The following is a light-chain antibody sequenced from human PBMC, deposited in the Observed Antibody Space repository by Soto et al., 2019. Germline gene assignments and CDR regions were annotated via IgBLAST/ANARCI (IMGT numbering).Light chain of an antibody. CDR1: QSVSSTS. V-gene: IGKV3-20*01. J-gene: IGKJ5*01. CDR2: GTS. CDR3: QRYGSSPLIT. Sequence: FKQSACTLSLTPGERATLSCRASQSVSSTSLAWYQQRPGQAPRLLIYGTSSRATGIPDRFSGSGSGTDFTLTIRRLEPEDFAVYFCQRYGSSPLITFGQGTRLEI.